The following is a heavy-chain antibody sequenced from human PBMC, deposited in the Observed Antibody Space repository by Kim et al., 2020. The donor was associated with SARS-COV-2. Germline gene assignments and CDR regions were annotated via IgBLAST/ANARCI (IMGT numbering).Heavy chain of an antibody. CDR2: IYYSGST. D-gene: IGHD4-4*01. V-gene: IGHV4-31*03. CDR3: ARASTTIHYYFDY. J-gene: IGHJ4*02. Sequence: SETLSLTCTVSGGSISSGGYYWSWIRQHPGKGLEWIGYIYYSGSTYYNPSLKSRVTISVDTSKNQFSLKLSSVTAADTAVYYCARASTTIHYYFDYWGQGTLVTVSS. CDR1: GGSISSGGYY.